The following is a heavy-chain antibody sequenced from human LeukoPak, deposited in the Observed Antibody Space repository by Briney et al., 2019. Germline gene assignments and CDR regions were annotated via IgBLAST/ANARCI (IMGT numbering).Heavy chain of an antibody. CDR3: AKDPATDTARVTWFDY. CDR2: ISWDGGST. CDR1: GFTFDDYT. D-gene: IGHD5-18*01. Sequence: SGGSLRLSCAASGFTFDDYTMHWVRQAPGKGLEWVSLISWDGGSTYYADSVKGRFTISRDNSKNSLYLQMNSLRTEDTALYYCAKDPATDTARVTWFDYWGQGTLVTVSS. J-gene: IGHJ4*02. V-gene: IGHV3-43*01.